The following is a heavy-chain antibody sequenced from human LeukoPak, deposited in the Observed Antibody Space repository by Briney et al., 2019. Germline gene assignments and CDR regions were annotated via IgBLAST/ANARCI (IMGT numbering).Heavy chain of an antibody. CDR2: INPNSGGT. Sequence: ASVKVSCKASGYTFTGYYLHWVRQAPGQGLEWMGWINPNSGGTNYAQKFQGRVTMTRDTSITTAYMELSRLTSDDTAVYYCARGSNWGWNWFDPWGQGTLVTVSS. CDR1: GYTFTGYY. D-gene: IGHD7-27*01. J-gene: IGHJ5*02. V-gene: IGHV1-2*02. CDR3: ARGSNWGWNWFDP.